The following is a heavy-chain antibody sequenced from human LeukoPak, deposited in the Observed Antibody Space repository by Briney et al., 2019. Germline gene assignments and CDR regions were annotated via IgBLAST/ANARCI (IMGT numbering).Heavy chain of an antibody. V-gene: IGHV3-73*01. CDR1: GFTFSGSA. CDR2: IDKKDNLYTT. Sequence: GGSLKLSCAASGFTFSGSAVHWVRQSSGKGLEWVGHIDKKDNLYTTAYAESVKGRFTISRDDTKDTAFLHMDSLKTEDTALYYCTRDRGTYNWFDPWGQGTLVTVSS. CDR3: TRDRGTYNWFDP. D-gene: IGHD2-15*01. J-gene: IGHJ5*02.